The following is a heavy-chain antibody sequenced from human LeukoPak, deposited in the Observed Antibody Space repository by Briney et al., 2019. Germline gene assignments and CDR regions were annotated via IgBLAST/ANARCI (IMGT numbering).Heavy chain of an antibody. D-gene: IGHD3-10*01. Sequence: PGGSLRLSCAASGFTFSNYWMSWVRQAPGKGLEGVSAISGSGDKTFYAESVRGRFTISRDNSKNTLYLQMNSLRAEDTAVYYCAKDLNYGFDSWGQGTLVTISS. J-gene: IGHJ4*02. CDR3: AKDLNYGFDS. CDR2: ISGSGDKT. V-gene: IGHV3-23*01. CDR1: GFTFSNYW.